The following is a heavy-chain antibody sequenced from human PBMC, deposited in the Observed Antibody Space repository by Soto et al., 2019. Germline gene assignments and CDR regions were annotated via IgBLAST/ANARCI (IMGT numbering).Heavy chain of an antibody. Sequence: QVQLVESGGGVVQPGTSLRLSCAASGFYFSTYGMHWVRQGPGEGLEWVALIWYDVSNKYYGDSVKGRFTISRDNSKNTLYLQMDNLRAEDTAVYYCARGFGHYYYAMDVWGQGTTVTVSS. CDR3: ARGFGHYYYAMDV. D-gene: IGHD3-10*01. CDR2: IWYDVSNK. J-gene: IGHJ6*02. V-gene: IGHV3-33*01. CDR1: GFYFSTYG.